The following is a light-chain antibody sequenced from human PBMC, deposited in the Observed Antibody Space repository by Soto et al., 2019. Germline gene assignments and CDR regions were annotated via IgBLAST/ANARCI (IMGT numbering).Light chain of an antibody. Sequence: DIQMTQCPSSLSASVGDRVTITCQATQDISNYLNWYQQKPGEAPKLLIYDASNLETGVPSRFSGGGSGTDFTFTISSLQPEDSATYYCQHYDNLPLFGGGTKVDIK. CDR3: QHYDNLPL. CDR1: QDISNY. CDR2: DAS. V-gene: IGKV1-33*01. J-gene: IGKJ4*01.